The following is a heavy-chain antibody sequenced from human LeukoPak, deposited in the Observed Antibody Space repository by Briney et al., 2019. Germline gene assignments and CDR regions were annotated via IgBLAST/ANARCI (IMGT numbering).Heavy chain of an antibody. CDR2: ISSGSSYI. D-gene: IGHD6-19*01. V-gene: IGHV3-21*01. Sequence: GGSLRLSCAASGFTFSSYEMNWVRQAPGKGLEWVSSISSGSSYIYYADSVKGRFTISRDNAKNSLFLQMDSLRAEDTAVYYCARDAKAVAGDFDYWGQGTLVTVSS. CDR3: ARDAKAVAGDFDY. CDR1: GFTFSSYE. J-gene: IGHJ4*02.